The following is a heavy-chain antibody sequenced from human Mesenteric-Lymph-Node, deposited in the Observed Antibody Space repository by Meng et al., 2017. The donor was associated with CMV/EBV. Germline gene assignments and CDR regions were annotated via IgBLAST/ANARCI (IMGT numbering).Heavy chain of an antibody. CDR3: TREREDIVVLPSATNYMDV. J-gene: IGHJ6*02. V-gene: IGHV3-30*04. Sequence: GGSLRLSCTASGFPFSTSAMHWVRQAPGKGLQWVAVISYDGTYKYYAESVKGRFTISRDNPENTLFLQMNSLRVEDTAVYYCTREREDIVVLPSATNYMDVWGQGTTVTVSS. CDR2: ISYDGTYK. D-gene: IGHD2-15*01. CDR1: GFPFSTSA.